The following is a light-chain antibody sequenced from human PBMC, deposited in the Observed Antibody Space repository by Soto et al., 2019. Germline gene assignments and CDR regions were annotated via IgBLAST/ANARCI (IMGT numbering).Light chain of an antibody. V-gene: IGKV3-20*01. Sequence: EMVLTHSPATLSLSPGEGATLSCRASQSVSSYLAWYQQKPGQAPRLLIYGASNRATGIPDRFSGSGSGTDFTLTISRLEPEDFAVYYCQQYGSSGKFGQGTKVDIK. CDR3: QQYGSSGK. J-gene: IGKJ1*01. CDR1: QSVSSY. CDR2: GAS.